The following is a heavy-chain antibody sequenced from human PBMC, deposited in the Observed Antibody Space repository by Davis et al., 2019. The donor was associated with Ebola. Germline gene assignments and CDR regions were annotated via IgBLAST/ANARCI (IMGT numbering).Heavy chain of an antibody. CDR1: GFTFSSFA. J-gene: IGHJ2*01. CDR3: ARDRGIASWYFDL. CDR2: ISSAGYI. D-gene: IGHD6-13*01. Sequence: GESLKISCAASGFTFSSFAMNWVRQAPGKGLEWVSGISSAGYIYYADSVKGRFTISRDNAKNSLYLQMNSLRDEDTAVYYCARDRGIASWYFDLWGRGTLVTVSS. V-gene: IGHV3-21*01.